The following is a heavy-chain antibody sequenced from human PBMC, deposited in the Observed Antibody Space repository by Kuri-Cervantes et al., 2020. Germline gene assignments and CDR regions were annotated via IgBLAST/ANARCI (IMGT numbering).Heavy chain of an antibody. V-gene: IGHV3-21*01. D-gene: IGHD3-22*01. CDR3: AIRPRDYYDSSGDRYGMDV. J-gene: IGHJ6*02. Sequence: GESLKISCAASGFTFSSYSMNWVRQAPGKGLEWVSPISSSSSYIYYADSVKGRFTISRDNAKNSLYLQMNSLRAEDTAVYYCAIRPRDYYDSSGDRYGMDVWGQGTTVTVSS. CDR2: ISSSSSYI. CDR1: GFTFSSYS.